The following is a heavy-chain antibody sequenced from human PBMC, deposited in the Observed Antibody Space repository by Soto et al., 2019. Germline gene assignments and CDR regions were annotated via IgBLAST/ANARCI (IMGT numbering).Heavy chain of an antibody. D-gene: IGHD4-17*01. CDR3: AGDGGGDYRFDY. J-gene: IGHJ4*02. V-gene: IGHV1-3*01. CDR1: GYTFTSSD. Sequence: QVQLVQSGAEVKKPGASVKVSCKASGYTFTSSDMHWVRQAPGQRLEWMGWINAGSGNTKYSRKFQGRVTITRDTSASTAYMELSSLRSEDTAVYYCAGDGGGDYRFDYWGQGTLVTVSS. CDR2: INAGSGNT.